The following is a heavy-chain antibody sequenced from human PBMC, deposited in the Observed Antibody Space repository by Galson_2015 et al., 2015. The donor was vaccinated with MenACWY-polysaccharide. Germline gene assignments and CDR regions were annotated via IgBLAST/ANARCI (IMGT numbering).Heavy chain of an antibody. Sequence: SLRLSCAASGFTFSSYWMSWVRQAPGKGLEWVAHIKRDESEKYYVDSVKGRFIISRDNSKNTLYLQMNSLRSEDTGVYYCARRYHNDGSALALWGQGTLITVSS. CDR1: GFTFSSYW. J-gene: IGHJ1*01. V-gene: IGHV3-7*01. CDR2: IKRDESEK. CDR3: ARRYHNDGSALAL. D-gene: IGHD3-22*01.